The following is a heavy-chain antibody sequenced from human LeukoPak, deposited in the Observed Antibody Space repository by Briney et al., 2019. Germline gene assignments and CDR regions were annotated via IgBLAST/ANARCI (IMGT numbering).Heavy chain of an antibody. CDR3: ARGLYDFWSGYYTGGRDFDY. V-gene: IGHV7-4-1*02. Sequence: ASVKVSCKASGYTFTSYAMNWVRQAPGQGLEWMGWINTNTGNPTYAQGFIGRFVFSLDTSVSTAYLQISSLKAEDTAVYYCARGLYDFWSGYYTGGRDFDYWGQGTLVTVSS. J-gene: IGHJ4*02. CDR2: INTNTGNP. CDR1: GYTFTSYA. D-gene: IGHD3-3*01.